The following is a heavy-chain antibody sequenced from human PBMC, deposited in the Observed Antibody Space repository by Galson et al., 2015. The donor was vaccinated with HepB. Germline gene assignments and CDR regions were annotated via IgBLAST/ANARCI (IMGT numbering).Heavy chain of an antibody. CDR1: GFTFSSYG. CDR3: ARDSSGRSLDV. V-gene: IGHV3-33*01. Sequence: LRLSCAASGFTFSSYGMHWVRQAPGKGLEWVAVIWYDGSNKYYADSVKGRFTISRDNSKNTLYLQMNSLRAEDTAVYYCARDSSGRSLDVWGQGTTVTVSS. CDR2: IWYDGSNK. D-gene: IGHD1-26*01. J-gene: IGHJ6*02.